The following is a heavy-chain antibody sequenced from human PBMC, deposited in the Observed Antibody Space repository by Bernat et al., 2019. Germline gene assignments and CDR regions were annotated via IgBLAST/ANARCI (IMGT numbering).Heavy chain of an antibody. J-gene: IGHJ4*02. CDR1: GFTFSDYY. Sequence: VQLVESGGGLVKPGGSLRLSCAASGFTFSDYYMSWIRQAPGKGLEWVSAISGSGGSTYYADSVKGRFTISRDNSKNTLYLQMNSLRAEDTAVYYCAKDEGYSSGWFYFDYWGQGTLVTVSS. V-gene: IGHV3-23*04. CDR2: ISGSGGST. CDR3: AKDEGYSSGWFYFDY. D-gene: IGHD6-19*01.